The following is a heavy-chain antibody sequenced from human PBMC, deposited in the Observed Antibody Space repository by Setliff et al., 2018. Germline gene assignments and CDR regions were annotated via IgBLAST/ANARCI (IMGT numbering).Heavy chain of an antibody. Sequence: ASVKVSCKTSGYTFISYGLSWMRQAPGQGLEWMGWISGYNGNTEYALKLQDRVIMTADTSTNTVYLDLRSLRSDDSAMYYCTRGQRAWSYWGQGTLVTVSS. J-gene: IGHJ4*02. V-gene: IGHV1-18*01. CDR3: TRGQRAWSY. CDR2: ISGYNGNT. CDR1: GYTFISYG. D-gene: IGHD2-8*02.